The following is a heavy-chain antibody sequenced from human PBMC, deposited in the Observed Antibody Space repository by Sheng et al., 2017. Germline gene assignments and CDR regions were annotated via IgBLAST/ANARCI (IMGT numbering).Heavy chain of an antibody. V-gene: IGHV1-18*03. D-gene: IGHD3-10*01. Sequence: QVQLVQSGAEVKKPGASVKVSCKASGYTFNSYGFSWVRQAPGQGLEWMGWISAYDANTKYTQKFQDRVTMTTDTSTSTAYMELRSLTSDDMAVYYCVRDGLWFAEGRTLYYWGRG. CDR2: ISAYDANT. CDR3: VRDGLWFAEGRTLYY. CDR1: GYTFNSYG. J-gene: IGHJ4*03.